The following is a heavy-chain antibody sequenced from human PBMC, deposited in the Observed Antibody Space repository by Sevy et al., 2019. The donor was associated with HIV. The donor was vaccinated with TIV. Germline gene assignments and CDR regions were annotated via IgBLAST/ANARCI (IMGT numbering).Heavy chain of an antibody. J-gene: IGHJ4*02. Sequence: GGSLRLSCAASGFTFSSYAMSWVRQAPGKGLEWVSAISGSGGSTYHADSVKGRFTISRDNSKNTLYLQMNSLRAEDTAVYYCAKGGDIVVVPAAMALDYWGQGTLVTVSS. CDR3: AKGGDIVVVPAAMALDY. D-gene: IGHD2-2*01. CDR2: ISGSGGST. CDR1: GFTFSSYA. V-gene: IGHV3-23*01.